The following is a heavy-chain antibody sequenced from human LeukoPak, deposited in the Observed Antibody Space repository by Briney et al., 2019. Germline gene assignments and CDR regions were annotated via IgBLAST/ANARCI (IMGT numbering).Heavy chain of an antibody. D-gene: IGHD6-19*01. CDR2: ISWNSGSI. CDR1: GFTFDDYA. J-gene: IGHJ4*02. V-gene: IGHV3-9*01. CDR3: AKDLGKQWLALDY. Sequence: GGTLRLSCAASGFTFDDYAMHWVRQAPGKGLEWVSGISWNSGSIGYADSVKGRFTISRDNAKNSLYLQMNSLRAEDTALYYCAKDLGKQWLALDYWGQGTLVTVSS.